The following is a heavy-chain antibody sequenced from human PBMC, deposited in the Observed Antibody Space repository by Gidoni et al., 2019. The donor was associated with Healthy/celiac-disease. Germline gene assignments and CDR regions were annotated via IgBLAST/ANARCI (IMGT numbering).Heavy chain of an antibody. J-gene: IGHJ5*02. D-gene: IGHD2-2*01. CDR3: ARDRGEPAADNWFDP. Sequence: QVQLQESGPGLVKPSETLSLTCPASGGSISSYYWRWIRQPPGKGLEWIGYIHSSGSTNYNPSLKSRVTISVDTSKNQFALKLSSVTAADTAVYYCARDRGEPAADNWFDPWGQGTLVTVSS. CDR1: GGSISSYY. CDR2: IHSSGST. V-gene: IGHV4-59*01.